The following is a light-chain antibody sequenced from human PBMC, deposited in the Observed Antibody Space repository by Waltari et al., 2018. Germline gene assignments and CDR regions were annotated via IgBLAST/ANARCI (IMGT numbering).Light chain of an antibody. J-gene: IGKJ2*01. CDR3: MQGTHWPRT. CDR1: QSLVHSDGHTY. V-gene: IGKV2-30*02. Sequence: DVVMTQSPLSLPVIFGQPDSFSCRSSQSLVHSDGHTYLDWFQQRPGQSPRRLIYKVSNRDSGVPDRFSASGSGTDFTLKISRVEAEDVGVYYCMQGTHWPRTFGQGTRLEI. CDR2: KVS.